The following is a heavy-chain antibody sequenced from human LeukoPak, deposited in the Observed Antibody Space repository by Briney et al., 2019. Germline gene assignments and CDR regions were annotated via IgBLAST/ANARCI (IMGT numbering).Heavy chain of an antibody. CDR3: ARGSGAKYCGGDCYTGAFDI. D-gene: IGHD2-21*02. V-gene: IGHV3-23*01. CDR1: GFTFSSYA. J-gene: IGHJ3*02. Sequence: QPGGSLRLSCAASGFTFSSYAMSWVRQAPGKGLEWVSAISGSGGSTCYADSVKGRFTISRDNSKNSLYLQMNSLRAEDTAVYYCARGSGAKYCGGDCYTGAFDIWGQGTMVTVSS. CDR2: ISGSGGST.